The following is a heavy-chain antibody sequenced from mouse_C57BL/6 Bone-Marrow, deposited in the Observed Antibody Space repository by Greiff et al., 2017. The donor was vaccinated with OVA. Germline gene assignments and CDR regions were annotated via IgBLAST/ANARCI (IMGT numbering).Heavy chain of an antibody. CDR3: ARNYYGNFLFAY. CDR2: INPYNGGT. CDR1: GYTFTDYY. J-gene: IGHJ3*01. Sequence: EVQLQQSGPVLVKPGASVKMSCKASGYTFTDYYMNWVKQSHGKSLEWIGVINPYNGGTSYNQKFKGKATLTVDKSSSTAYMELNSLTSEDSAVYYCARNYYGNFLFAYWGQGTLVTVSA. D-gene: IGHD2-1*01. V-gene: IGHV1-19*01.